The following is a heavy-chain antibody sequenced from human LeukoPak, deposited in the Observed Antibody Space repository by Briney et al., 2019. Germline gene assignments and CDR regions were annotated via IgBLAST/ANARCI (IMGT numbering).Heavy chain of an antibody. Sequence: GGSLRLSCAGSGFSFSSYGMHWVRQAPGKGLEWMAFIRSDGSNKYNADSVRGRFTISRDNSKNTRSLQMNSLRTEDTAVYYCARGPGGYVREDFYYMDVWGKGTTVTVSS. V-gene: IGHV3-30*02. CDR3: ARGPGGYVREDFYYMDV. J-gene: IGHJ6*03. CDR1: GFSFSSYG. CDR2: IRSDGSNK. D-gene: IGHD5-12*01.